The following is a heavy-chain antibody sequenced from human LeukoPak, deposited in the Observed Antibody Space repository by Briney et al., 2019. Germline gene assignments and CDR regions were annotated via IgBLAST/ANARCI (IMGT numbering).Heavy chain of an antibody. CDR1: GFTFSSYW. Sequence: PGGPLRLSCAASGFTFSSYWMSWVRQAPGKGLEWVANIKQDGSEKYYVDSVKGRFTISRDNAKNSLYLQMNSLRAEDTAVYYCARGNGSGSRWYWGQGTLVTVSS. CDR2: IKQDGSEK. CDR3: ARGNGSGSRWY. D-gene: IGHD3-10*01. V-gene: IGHV3-7*01. J-gene: IGHJ4*02.